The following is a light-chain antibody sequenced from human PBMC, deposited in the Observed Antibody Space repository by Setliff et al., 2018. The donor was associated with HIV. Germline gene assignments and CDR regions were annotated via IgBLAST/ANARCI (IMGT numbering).Light chain of an antibody. CDR3: ISYTDSRSWV. CDR1: SSDIGGDRY. Sequence: QSALTQPASVSGSRGQSITISCTGTSSDIGGDRYVSWFRQHPGKAPKLMIYNVDNRPSGISDRFSGSRSGNTASLVISGLQADDEAEYYCISYTDSRSWVFGGGTK. J-gene: IGLJ3*02. CDR2: NVD. V-gene: IGLV2-14*01.